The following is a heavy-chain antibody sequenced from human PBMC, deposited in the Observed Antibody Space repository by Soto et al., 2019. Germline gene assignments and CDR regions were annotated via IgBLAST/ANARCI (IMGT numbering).Heavy chain of an antibody. J-gene: IGHJ4*02. CDR3: ASEYCSGGSCYSVAGDPLGRDY. CDR2: ISSSSSYI. V-gene: IGHV3-21*01. CDR1: GFTFSSYS. D-gene: IGHD2-15*01. Sequence: GGSLRLSCAASGFTFSSYSMNWVRQAPGKGLEWVSSISSSSSYIYYADSVKGRFTISRDNAKNSLYLQMNSLRAEDTAVYYCASEYCSGGSCYSVAGDPLGRDYWGQGTLVTVSS.